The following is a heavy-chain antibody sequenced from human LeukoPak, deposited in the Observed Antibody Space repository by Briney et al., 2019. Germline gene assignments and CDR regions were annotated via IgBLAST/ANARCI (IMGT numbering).Heavy chain of an antibody. CDR1: GFTFSTYA. Sequence: GGSLRLSCAASGFTFSTYAMSWVRQAPGKGLEWVSIISNSGDSIFYADSVKGRFTISRDSSKKTLYLQMNSLRAEDTALYYCARDFYLSYWGQGTLVTVSS. D-gene: IGHD3-3*01. V-gene: IGHV3-23*01. CDR3: ARDFYLSY. J-gene: IGHJ4*02. CDR2: ISNSGDSI.